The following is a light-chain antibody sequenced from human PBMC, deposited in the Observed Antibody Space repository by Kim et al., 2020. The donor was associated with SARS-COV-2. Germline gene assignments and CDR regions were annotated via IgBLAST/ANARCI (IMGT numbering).Light chain of an antibody. Sequence: LSPGERATLSCKTSQSVSSSSLAWYQQKPGQAPRLLIYSVSTRATGIPDRFSGSGSGTDFTLVISRLEPEDFAVYYCQQYGSSPYSFGQGTKLEI. J-gene: IGKJ2*03. V-gene: IGKV3-20*01. CDR1: QSVSSSS. CDR3: QQYGSSPYS. CDR2: SVS.